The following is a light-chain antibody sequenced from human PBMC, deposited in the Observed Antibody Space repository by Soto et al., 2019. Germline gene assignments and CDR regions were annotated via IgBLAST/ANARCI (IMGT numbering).Light chain of an antibody. CDR1: SSDVGAYNY. CDR2: EVS. Sequence: QSALTQPASVSGSPGQSITISCTGTSSDVGAYNYVSWYQQHPGKAPKLMIYEVSYRPSGVSDRFSGSRSGNTASLTISGLQAEDEADYYCCSYAGSYTFWVFGGGTKLTVL. J-gene: IGLJ3*02. V-gene: IGLV2-14*01. CDR3: CSYAGSYTFWV.